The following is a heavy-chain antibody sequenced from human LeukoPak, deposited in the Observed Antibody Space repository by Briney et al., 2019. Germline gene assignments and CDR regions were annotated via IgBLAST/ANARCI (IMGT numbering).Heavy chain of an antibody. CDR2: IYYSGST. CDR3: ASVLASSWYYFDY. D-gene: IGHD6-13*01. V-gene: IGHV4-39*07. Sequence: SETLPLTCTVSGGSISSSSYYWGWIRQPPGKGLEWIGSIYYSGSTYYNPSLKSRVTISVDTSKNQFSLKLSSVTAADTAVYYCASVLASSWYYFDYWGQGTLVTVSS. CDR1: GGSISSSSYY. J-gene: IGHJ4*02.